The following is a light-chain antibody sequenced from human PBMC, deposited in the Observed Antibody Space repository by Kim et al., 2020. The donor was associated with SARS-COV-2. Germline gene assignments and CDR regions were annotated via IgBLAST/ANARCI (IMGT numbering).Light chain of an antibody. CDR2: KAS. Sequence: STPSASVGDSVIITCRASQSNSMWLAWYQQKPGKAPKLLISKASSLQSGVPSRFSGSGSGTEFTLTISSLQPDDFGTYYCQQYDNYFGQGTKLEI. CDR1: QSNSMW. J-gene: IGKJ2*01. V-gene: IGKV1-5*03. CDR3: QQYDNY.